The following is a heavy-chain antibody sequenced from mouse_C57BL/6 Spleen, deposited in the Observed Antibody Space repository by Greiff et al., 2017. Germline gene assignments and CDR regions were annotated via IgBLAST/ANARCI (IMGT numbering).Heavy chain of an antibody. V-gene: IGHV6-3*01. CDR3: TGSSSYYFDY. D-gene: IGHD1-1*01. J-gene: IGHJ2*01. CDR2: IRLKSDNYAT. CDR1: GFTFSNYW. Sequence: EVQGVESGGGLVQPGGSMKLSCVASGFTFSNYWMNWVRQSPEKGLEWVAQIRLKSDNYATHYAESVKGRFTISRDDSKSSVYLQMNNLRAEDTGIYYCTGSSSYYFDYWGQGTTLTVSS.